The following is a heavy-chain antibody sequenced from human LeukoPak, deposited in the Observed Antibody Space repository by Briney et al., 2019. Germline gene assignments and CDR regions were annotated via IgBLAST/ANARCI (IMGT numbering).Heavy chain of an antibody. CDR3: ARVRGSYYCDY. J-gene: IGHJ4*02. CDR2: ISSSSSTI. CDR1: GFTFSSYS. D-gene: IGHD1-26*01. Sequence: GGSLRLSCAASGFTFSSYSMNWVRQAPGKGLEWVSYISSSSSTIYYADSVKGRFTISRDNAKNSLYLQMSSLRAEDTAVYYCARVRGSYYCDYWGQGTLVTVSS. V-gene: IGHV3-48*04.